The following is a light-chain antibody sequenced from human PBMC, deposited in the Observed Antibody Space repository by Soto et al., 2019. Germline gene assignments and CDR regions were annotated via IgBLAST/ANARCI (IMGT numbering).Light chain of an antibody. V-gene: IGKV3-20*01. Sequence: IVLTQSPGTLSLSPWTLGTLPPRPSQSVSSSYLAWYQRKPGQAPRLLIYGASSRATGIPDRFGGSGSGTDFNLTISRLEPEDFAMYYCQHYGSSPRTFGQGTKVEIK. CDR3: QHYGSSPRT. CDR2: GAS. CDR1: QSVSSSY. J-gene: IGKJ1*01.